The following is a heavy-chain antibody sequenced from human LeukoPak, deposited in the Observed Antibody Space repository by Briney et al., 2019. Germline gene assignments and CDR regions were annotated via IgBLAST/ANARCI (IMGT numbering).Heavy chain of an antibody. J-gene: IGHJ4*02. Sequence: PSETLSLTRTVSGGSISSYYWSWLRQPPGKGLEWIGYIYYSGTTNQNPSLKSRVTISIDTSKNQFSLKLSSVTAADTAVYYCATVQTTGNGYGYSDYWGQGTLVTVSS. D-gene: IGHD5-18*01. CDR1: GGSISSYY. V-gene: IGHV4-59*01. CDR3: ATVQTTGNGYGYSDY. CDR2: IYYSGTT.